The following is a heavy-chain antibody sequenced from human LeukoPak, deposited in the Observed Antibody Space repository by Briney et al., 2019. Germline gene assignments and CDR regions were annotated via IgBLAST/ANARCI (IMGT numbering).Heavy chain of an antibody. D-gene: IGHD5-12*01. V-gene: IGHV4-4*02. Sequence: GSLRLSCAASGFTFSSYSMNWVRQPPGKGLEWIGEIYHSGSTNYNPSLKSRVTISLDKSKDQFSLKLYSVTAADTAVYYCARYRGASGYHFDYWGQGTLVTVSS. J-gene: IGHJ4*02. CDR2: IYHSGST. CDR1: GFTFSSYSM. CDR3: ARYRGASGYHFDY.